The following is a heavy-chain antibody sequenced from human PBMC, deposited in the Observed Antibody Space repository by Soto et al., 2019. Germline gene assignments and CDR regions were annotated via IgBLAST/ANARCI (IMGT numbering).Heavy chain of an antibody. V-gene: IGHV4-30-4*01. CDR1: GGSISSGDYY. CDR3: ARHVKGGYYYLDY. D-gene: IGHD3-22*01. CDR2: IYYSGST. J-gene: IGHJ4*02. Sequence: SETLSLTCTVSGGSISSGDYYWSWIRQPPGKGLEWIGYIYYSGSTYYNPSLKSRVTISVHTSKNQFSLKLSSVTAADTAVYYCARHVKGGYYYLDYWGQGSLVTVSS.